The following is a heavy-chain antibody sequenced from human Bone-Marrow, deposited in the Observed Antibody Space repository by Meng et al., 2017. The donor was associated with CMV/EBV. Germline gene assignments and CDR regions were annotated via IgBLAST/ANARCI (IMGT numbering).Heavy chain of an antibody. Sequence: SARTLAKPTQAITLTGNFSGLSLRTSGVGVGWIRQPPGKALEWLALIYWNDDKRYSPSLKSRLTITKDTSKNQVVLTMTNMDPVDTATYYCAHRRRYYYDSSGYYYAGYFDYWGQGTLVTVSS. J-gene: IGHJ4*02. CDR2: IYWNDDK. CDR3: AHRRRYYYDSSGYYYAGYFDY. V-gene: IGHV2-5*01. CDR1: GLSLRTSGVG. D-gene: IGHD3-22*01.